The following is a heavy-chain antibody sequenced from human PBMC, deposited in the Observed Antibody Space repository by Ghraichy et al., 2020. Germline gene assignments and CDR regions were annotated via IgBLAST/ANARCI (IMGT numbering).Heavy chain of an antibody. J-gene: IGHJ3*02. D-gene: IGHD1-26*01. Sequence: SETLSLTCTVSGGSISSYYWGWIRQPPGKGLEWIGYIYYSGSTNYNPSLKSRVTISVDTSKNQFSLKLSSLTAADTAVYYCAREWSYSDAFDILGQGTMVTVSS. CDR2: IYYSGST. CDR1: GGSISSYY. V-gene: IGHV4-59*01. CDR3: AREWSYSDAFDI.